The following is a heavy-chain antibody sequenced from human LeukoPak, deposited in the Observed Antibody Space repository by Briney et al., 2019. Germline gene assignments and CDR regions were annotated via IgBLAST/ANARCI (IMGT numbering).Heavy chain of an antibody. CDR3: ARDHGPTVTRFDY. CDR2: IIPIFGTT. V-gene: IGHV1-69*13. CDR1: GGTFSSYA. J-gene: IGHJ4*02. D-gene: IGHD4-17*01. Sequence: ASVKVSCKASGGTFSSYAISWVRQAPGQGLEWMGGIIPIFGTTNYAQKFQGRVTITADESTSTAYMELSSLRSEDTAVYYCARDHGPTVTRFDYWGQGALVTVSS.